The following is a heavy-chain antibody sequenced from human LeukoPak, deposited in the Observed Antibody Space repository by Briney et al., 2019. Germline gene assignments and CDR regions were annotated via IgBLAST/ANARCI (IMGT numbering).Heavy chain of an antibody. CDR1: GGSISSGGYY. CDR3: ARGGGDVGYFDY. J-gene: IGHJ4*02. V-gene: IGHV4-31*03. Sequence: SETLSLTCTVSGGSISSGGYYWSWIRQHPGEGLEWIGYIYYSGSTYYNPSLKSRVTISVDTSKNQFSLKLSSVTAADTAVYYCARGGGDVGYFDYWGQGTLVTVSS. CDR2: IYYSGST. D-gene: IGHD4-17*01.